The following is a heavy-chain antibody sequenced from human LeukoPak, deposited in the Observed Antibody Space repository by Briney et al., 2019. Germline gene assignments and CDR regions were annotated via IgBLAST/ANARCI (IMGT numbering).Heavy chain of an antibody. Sequence: SETLSLTCAVYGGSFSGYYWSWIRQPPGKGLEWIGEINHSGSTNYNPSLKSRVTISVDTSKNQFSLKLSSVTAADTAVYYCAGTCYYGSGSDAFDIWGQGTMVTVSS. J-gene: IGHJ3*02. D-gene: IGHD3-10*01. V-gene: IGHV4-34*01. CDR1: GGSFSGYY. CDR3: AGTCYYGSGSDAFDI. CDR2: INHSGST.